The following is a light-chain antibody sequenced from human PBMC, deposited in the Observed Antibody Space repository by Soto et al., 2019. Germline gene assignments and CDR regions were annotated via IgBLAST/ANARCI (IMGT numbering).Light chain of an antibody. CDR1: QSLVYSDGDTY. CDR3: MQASQSRT. J-gene: IGKJ5*01. V-gene: IGKV2-24*01. Sequence: ILMTQPPPPSPLTLGQPASISCRSSQSLVYSDGDTYLSWLQQRPGQPLRILIYKVSNRFSGVPDRFSGSGAVTDVTLKISRVEAEDVGVYYCMQASQSRTFGQGTRLEIK. CDR2: KVS.